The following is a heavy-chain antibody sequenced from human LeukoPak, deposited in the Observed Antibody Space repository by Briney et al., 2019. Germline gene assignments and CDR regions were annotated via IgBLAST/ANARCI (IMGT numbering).Heavy chain of an antibody. D-gene: IGHD3-10*01. CDR2: VNPNSGGT. J-gene: IGHJ4*02. CDR1: GYTFTGYY. Sequence: ASVKVSCKASGYTFTGYYIHWVRQAPGQGLEWMGWVNPNSGGTNFAQKFQGRVTMTRDTSLSTAYMELSRLTSDDTALYYCARDRYVSGSHQFDYWGQGTLVTVSS. CDR3: ARDRYVSGSHQFDY. V-gene: IGHV1-2*02.